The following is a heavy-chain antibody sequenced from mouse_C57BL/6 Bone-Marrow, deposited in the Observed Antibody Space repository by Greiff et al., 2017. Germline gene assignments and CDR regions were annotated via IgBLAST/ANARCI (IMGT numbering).Heavy chain of an antibody. CDR3: ARGGHFDV. Sequence: QVQLQQSGPELVKPGASVKISCKVSGYAFSSSWMNWVKQRPGKGLEWIGRIYPGDGDTNYNGKFKGKATLTADKSSSTASMQLSSLTSEDSAVYFCARGGHFDVWGTGTTVTVSS. D-gene: IGHD3-3*01. CDR1: GYAFSSSW. CDR2: IYPGDGDT. V-gene: IGHV1-82*01. J-gene: IGHJ1*03.